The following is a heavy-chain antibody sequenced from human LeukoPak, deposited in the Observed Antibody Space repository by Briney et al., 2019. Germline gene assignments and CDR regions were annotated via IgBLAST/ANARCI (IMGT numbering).Heavy chain of an antibody. J-gene: IGHJ6*03. CDR1: ARSISSYY. V-gene: IGHV4-4*07. Sequence: PSPTLSLTCTVSARSISSYYWSWIRQPAGGGLEWIGRIYSSGSTNYNPSLKSRVTISADKSKNQLSLKLIYMTAADTAVYYCARTTIYYYMDVWGKGTTVTVSS. CDR3: ARTTIYYYMDV. D-gene: IGHD5-12*01. CDR2: IYSSGST.